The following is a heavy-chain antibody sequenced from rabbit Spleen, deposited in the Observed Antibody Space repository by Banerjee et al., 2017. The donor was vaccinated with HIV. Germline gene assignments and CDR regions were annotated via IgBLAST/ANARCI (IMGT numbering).Heavy chain of an antibody. V-gene: IGHV1S45*01. CDR1: GFSFSDRDV. CDR2: INASTGKP. J-gene: IGHJ4*01. Sequence: QEQLVESGGGLVQPEGSLTLTCKASGFSFSDRDVMCWVRQAPGKGLQWIACINASTGKPVYATWAKGRFTISKTSSTTVTLQMTSLTAADTATYFCARDGSGGISYYFNLWGQGTLVTVS. CDR3: ARDGSGGISYYFNL. D-gene: IGHD1-1*01.